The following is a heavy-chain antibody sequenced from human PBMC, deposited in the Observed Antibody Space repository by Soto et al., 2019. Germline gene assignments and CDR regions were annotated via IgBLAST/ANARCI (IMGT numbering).Heavy chain of an antibody. V-gene: IGHV4-59*01. CDR3: ARGHRIAATVRWFDP. CDR2: ISYSGST. J-gene: IGHJ5*02. D-gene: IGHD6-13*01. CDR1: GGSISNYY. Sequence: PSETLSLTCTVSGGSISNYYWSWIRQPPGRGLDWIGYISYSGSTNYNPSLKSRVAMSLDTSKNQFSLKLSSVTAADTAFYYCARGHRIAATVRWFDPGGQGILVTVSS.